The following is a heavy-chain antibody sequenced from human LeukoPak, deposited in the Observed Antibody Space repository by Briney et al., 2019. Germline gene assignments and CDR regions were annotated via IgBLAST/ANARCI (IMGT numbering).Heavy chain of an antibody. V-gene: IGHV1-8*01. CDR2: MNPRDNT. CDR3: ARYTQNYGFDI. D-gene: IGHD2/OR15-2a*01. J-gene: IGHJ3*02. Sequence: ASVKVSCKASGYTSTSPDINWVRPATGRGLEWLGWMNPRDNTGYAQKFQGRVTLTRDKSINTAYMELSSLRSEDTAVYYCARYTQNYGFDIWGQGTMVTVSA. CDR1: GYTSTSPD.